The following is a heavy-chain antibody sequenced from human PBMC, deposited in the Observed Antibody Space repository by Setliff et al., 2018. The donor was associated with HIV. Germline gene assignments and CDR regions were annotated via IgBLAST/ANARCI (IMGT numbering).Heavy chain of an antibody. CDR1: GGSISSYY. CDR2: IYYSGST. D-gene: IGHD2-15*01. J-gene: IGHJ4*02. V-gene: IGHV4-59*01. CDR3: AGDAGGSVGNYYFDY. Sequence: SETLSLTCIVSGGSISSYYWSWIRQPPGKGLEWIGYIYYSGSTNYNPSLKNRVTISIDTSKKQFSLNLSSVTAADTAVYYCAGDAGGSVGNYYFDYWGQGTLVTVSS.